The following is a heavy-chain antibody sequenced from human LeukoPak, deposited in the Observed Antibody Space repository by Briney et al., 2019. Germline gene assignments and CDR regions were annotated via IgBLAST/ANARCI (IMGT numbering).Heavy chain of an antibody. Sequence: GGSLRLSCSASGFTFSNYAIHWVRQAPGKGLEYVSTISDNGGNTNYADSVRGRFTISRDNTKNTLYRQMSSLRPEDTAVYYCVKAAGSWYGYFDYWGQGTLVTVSS. V-gene: IGHV3-64D*06. D-gene: IGHD6-13*01. CDR3: VKAAGSWYGYFDY. CDR2: ISDNGGNT. CDR1: GFTFSNYA. J-gene: IGHJ4*02.